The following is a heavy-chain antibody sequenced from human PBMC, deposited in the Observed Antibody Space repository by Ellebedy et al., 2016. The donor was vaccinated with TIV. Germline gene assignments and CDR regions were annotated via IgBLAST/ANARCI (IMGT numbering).Heavy chain of an antibody. V-gene: IGHV1-69*13. CDR2: IIPIFGTA. CDR1: GGTFSNYA. CDR3: AGARFPNYDFWSGYKTFDY. Sequence: SVKVSCKASGGTFSNYAISWVRQAPGQGLEWMGGIIPIFGTANYAQKFQGRVTITADESTSTAYMELSSLRSEDTAVYYCAGARFPNYDFWSGYKTFDYWGQGTLVTVSS. J-gene: IGHJ4*02. D-gene: IGHD3-3*01.